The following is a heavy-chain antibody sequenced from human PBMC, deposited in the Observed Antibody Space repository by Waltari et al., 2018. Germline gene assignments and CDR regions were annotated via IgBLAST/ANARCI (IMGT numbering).Heavy chain of an antibody. J-gene: IGHJ4*02. V-gene: IGHV3-30*18. CDR1: GFTFRSYG. Sequence: QVQLVESGGGVVQPGRSLRLSCAASGFTFRSYGMHWVRQAPGKGLEWVAVISYDGSNKYYADSVKGRFTISRDNSKNTLYLQMNSLRAEDTAVYYCAKDSSTSFDYWGQGTLVTVSS. D-gene: IGHD6-13*01. CDR3: AKDSSTSFDY. CDR2: ISYDGSNK.